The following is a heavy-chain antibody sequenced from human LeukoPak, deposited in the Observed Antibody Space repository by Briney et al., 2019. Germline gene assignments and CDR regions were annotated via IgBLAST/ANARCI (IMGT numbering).Heavy chain of an antibody. J-gene: IGHJ4*02. CDR1: GGSISSSSYY. V-gene: IGHV4-39*07. D-gene: IGHD5-12*01. CDR2: VYYSGST. Sequence: SETLSLTCTVSGGSISSSSYYWGWIRQPPGKGLEWIGSVYYSGSTYYNPSLKSRVTISVDTSKNQFSLKLSSVTAADTAVYYCASQGYSGYDDRGSFDYWGQGTLVTVSS. CDR3: ASQGYSGYDDRGSFDY.